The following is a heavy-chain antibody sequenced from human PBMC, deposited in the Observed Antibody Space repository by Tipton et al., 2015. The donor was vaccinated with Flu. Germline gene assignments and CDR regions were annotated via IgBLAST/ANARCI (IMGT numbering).Heavy chain of an antibody. V-gene: IGHV4-31*03. CDR3: ARGAGSGTYVIYDY. Sequence: TLSLTCTVSGGSISSGSYYWSWIRQHPGKGLEWIGHIYYSGSTSYSPSLKSRVTILRDKSMNQFSLKLNSVTAADTAVYFCARGAGSGTYVIYDYWGQGTLVTVSS. CDR1: GGSISSGSYY. J-gene: IGHJ4*02. D-gene: IGHD3-10*01. CDR2: IYYSGST.